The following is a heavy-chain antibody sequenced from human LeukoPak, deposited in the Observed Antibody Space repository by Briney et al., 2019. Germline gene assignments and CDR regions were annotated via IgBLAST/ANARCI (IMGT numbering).Heavy chain of an antibody. CDR3: ARAANLGYCSSTSCYKINNWFDP. Sequence: ASVKVSCKASGYTFTGYYMHWVRQAPGQGLEWMGWINPNSGGTNYAQKFQGRVTMTRDTSIRTAYMELSRLRSDDTAVYYCARAANLGYCSSTSCYKINNWFDPWGQGTLVTVSS. J-gene: IGHJ5*02. CDR2: INPNSGGT. V-gene: IGHV1-2*02. CDR1: GYTFTGYY. D-gene: IGHD2-2*02.